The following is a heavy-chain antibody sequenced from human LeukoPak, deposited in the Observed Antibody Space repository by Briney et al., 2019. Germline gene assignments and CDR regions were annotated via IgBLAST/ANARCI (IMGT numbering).Heavy chain of an antibody. J-gene: IGHJ5*02. Sequence: GGSLRLSCAASGFTFNNYAMSWVRQAPGKGLEWVSAISDSGSYTYYADSVKGRFTISRDNSKNTLYLQMNSLRAEDTAVYYCARQDPYTSGWYPWGQGTLVTVSS. CDR3: ARQDPYTSGWYP. V-gene: IGHV3-23*01. CDR2: ISDSGSYT. D-gene: IGHD6-19*01. CDR1: GFTFNNYA.